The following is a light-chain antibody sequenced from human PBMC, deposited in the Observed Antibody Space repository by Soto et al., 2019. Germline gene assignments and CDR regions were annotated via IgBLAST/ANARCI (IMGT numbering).Light chain of an antibody. CDR1: SSDVGVYMF. V-gene: IGLV2-14*01. CDR3: SSYTSSSTYV. J-gene: IGLJ1*01. Sequence: QSALTQPASVSGSPGQSITISCTGTSSDVGVYMFVSWYQQHPGKAPKLMIYEVSYRPSGVSNRFSGSKSGITASLTISGLQAEDEADYYCSSYTSSSTYVFGTGTKLTVL. CDR2: EVS.